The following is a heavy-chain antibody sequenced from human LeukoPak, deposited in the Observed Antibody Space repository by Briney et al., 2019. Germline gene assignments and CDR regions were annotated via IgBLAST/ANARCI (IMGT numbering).Heavy chain of an antibody. V-gene: IGHV3-30*18. J-gene: IGHJ4*02. CDR3: AKDIRGIVGATTEEY. Sequence: GGALRLSCGASGFTFSRYLMTWVRPAPGQGLGWGGVISYDGSNKYYADSVKGRFTISRDNSKNTLYLQMNSLRAEDTAVYYCAKDIRGIVGATTEEYWGQGTLVTVSS. D-gene: IGHD1-26*01. CDR2: ISYDGSNK. CDR1: GFTFSRYL.